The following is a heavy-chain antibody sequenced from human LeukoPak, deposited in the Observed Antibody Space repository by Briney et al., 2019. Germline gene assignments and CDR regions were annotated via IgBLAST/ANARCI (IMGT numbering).Heavy chain of an antibody. CDR3: ATISAQTFDI. J-gene: IGHJ3*02. Sequence: GGSLRLSCVGSGFSFRSHWVNWVRQSPGKGLERVANIKPDGSDKYYVDSARGRFTVSRDNAKNSAFLQMNSLRAEDTAIYYCATISAQTFDIWGQGTLVSVSS. V-gene: IGHV3-7*01. CDR1: GFSFRSHW. D-gene: IGHD5-24*01. CDR2: IKPDGSDK.